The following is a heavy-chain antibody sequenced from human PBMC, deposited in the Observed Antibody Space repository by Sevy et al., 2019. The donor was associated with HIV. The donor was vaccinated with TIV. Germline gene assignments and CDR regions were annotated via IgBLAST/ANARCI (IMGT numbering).Heavy chain of an antibody. D-gene: IGHD3-22*01. J-gene: IGHJ6*02. CDR3: ARDRYYDASCYYYYYYGMDV. Sequence: GGSLRLSCAASGLSVSDNYMNWVRQAPGKGLELVSVIYSDGRTYYPDSVKGRFGISRDNSKNTLYLHMKSLRPEDTAVYYCARDRYYDASCYYYYYYGMDVWGQGTTVTVSS. CDR2: IYSDGRT. CDR1: GLSVSDNY. V-gene: IGHV3-66*01.